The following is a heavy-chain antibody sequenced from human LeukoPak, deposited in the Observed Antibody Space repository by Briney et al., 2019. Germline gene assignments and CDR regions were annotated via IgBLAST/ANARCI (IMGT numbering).Heavy chain of an antibody. J-gene: IGHJ4*02. D-gene: IGHD3-10*01. V-gene: IGHV3-53*01. CDR2: IYSGGST. Sequence: GGSLRLSCAASGFTVSSNYMSWVRQAPGKGLEWVSVIYSGGSTYYADSVKGRFTISRDNSKNTLYLQMNSLRAEDTAVYYCAKRDGSGSYHFDYWGQGTPVTVSS. CDR1: GFTVSSNY. CDR3: AKRDGSGSYHFDY.